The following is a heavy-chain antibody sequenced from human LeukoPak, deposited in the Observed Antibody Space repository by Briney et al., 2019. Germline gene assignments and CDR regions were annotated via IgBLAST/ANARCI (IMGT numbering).Heavy chain of an antibody. Sequence: ASVKVSCKASGGTFSSYAISWVRQAPGQGLEWMGGIIPIFGTANYAQKFQGRVTITADESTSTAYMELSSLRSEDTAVYYCARVVDFWSGYQYFDYWGQGTLVTVSS. CDR1: GGTFSSYA. CDR3: ARVVDFWSGYQYFDY. CDR2: IIPIFGTA. J-gene: IGHJ4*02. V-gene: IGHV1-69*13. D-gene: IGHD3-3*01.